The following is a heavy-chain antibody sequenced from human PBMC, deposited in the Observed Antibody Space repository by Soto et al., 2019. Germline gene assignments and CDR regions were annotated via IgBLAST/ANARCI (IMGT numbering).Heavy chain of an antibody. CDR2: IIPIFGTA. CDR1: GGTFSSYA. J-gene: IGHJ3*02. V-gene: IGHV1-69*12. D-gene: IGHD3-22*01. CDR3: ATPRAHYYDGSGYLFDI. Sequence: QVQLVQSGAEVKKPGSSVKVSCKASGGTFSSYAISWVRQAPGQGLEWMGGIIPIFGTANYAQKFQGRVTITADESTRTAYMELSSLRSEDAAVYYCATPRAHYYDGSGYLFDIWGQGTMVTVSS.